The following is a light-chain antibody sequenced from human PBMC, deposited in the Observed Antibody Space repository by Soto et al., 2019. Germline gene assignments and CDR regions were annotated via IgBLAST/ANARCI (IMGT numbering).Light chain of an antibody. J-gene: IGLJ1*01. CDR2: DVS. Sequence: QSALTQPASVSGSPGQSITISCTGTSSDVGGYHYVSWYQQHPGKAPKLMIYDVSNRPSGVSNRFSGSKSGNTASLTISGLQAADEADYYCSSYTSSSTLLYVVGAGTKLTVL. V-gene: IGLV2-14*01. CDR1: SSDVGGYHY. CDR3: SSYTSSSTLLYV.